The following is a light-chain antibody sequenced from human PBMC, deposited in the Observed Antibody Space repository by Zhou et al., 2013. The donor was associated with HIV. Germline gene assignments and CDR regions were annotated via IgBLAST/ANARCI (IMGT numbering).Light chain of an antibody. Sequence: DVVMTQSPLSLPVTLGQPASISCRSSQSLVHSDGNTYLNWFQQRPGQSPRRLIFKVSNRDSGVPDRFSGSGSGTDFTLKISRVEAEDVGVYYCMQGTYWPSITFGQGTRLEIK. J-gene: IGKJ5*01. V-gene: IGKV2-30*02. CDR1: QSLVHSDGNTY. CDR2: KVS. CDR3: MQGTYWPSIT.